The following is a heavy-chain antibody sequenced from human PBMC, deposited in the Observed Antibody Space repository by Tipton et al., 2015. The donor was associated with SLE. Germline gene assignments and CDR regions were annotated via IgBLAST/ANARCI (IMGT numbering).Heavy chain of an antibody. D-gene: IGHD1-1*01. CDR1: GGTFSSYT. CDR3: ARLDARRDAFDS. V-gene: IGHV1-69*09. Sequence: QLVQSGAEVKKPGSSVKVSCKASGGTFSSYTISWVRQAPGQGLEWMGRIIPILGIANYAQKFQGRVTITADKSTSTAYMELSSLRSEDRAVYYCARLDARRDAFDSWGKGRMVTVAS. J-gene: IGHJ3*02. CDR2: IIPILGIA.